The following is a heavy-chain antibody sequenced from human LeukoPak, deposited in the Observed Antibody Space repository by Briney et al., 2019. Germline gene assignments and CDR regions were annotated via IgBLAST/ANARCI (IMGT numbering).Heavy chain of an antibody. CDR2: INWNGGST. V-gene: IGHV3-20*04. D-gene: IGHD3-10*01. J-gene: IGHJ4*02. CDR3: ARGNTMIRGVIYDY. CDR1: GFTFDDYG. Sequence: GGSLRLSCAASGFTFDDYGMSWVRQAPGKGLEWVSGINWNGGSTGYADSVKGRFTISRDNAKNSLYLQMNSLRAEDTAVYYCARGNTMIRGVIYDYWGQGTLVTVSS.